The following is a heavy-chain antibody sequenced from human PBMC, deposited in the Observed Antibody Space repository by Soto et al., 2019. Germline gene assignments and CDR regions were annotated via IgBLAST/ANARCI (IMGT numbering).Heavy chain of an antibody. Sequence: GESLKISCKGSGYSFTTYWIAWVRQMPGKGLEWMGIIYPGDSDTRYRPSFQGQVTISADKSISTAYLQWSSLKASDTAMYYCARGDCSGGSCYPAFDPWGQGTLVTVSS. D-gene: IGHD2-15*01. CDR1: GYSFTTYW. CDR3: ARGDCSGGSCYPAFDP. J-gene: IGHJ5*02. V-gene: IGHV5-51*01. CDR2: IYPGDSDT.